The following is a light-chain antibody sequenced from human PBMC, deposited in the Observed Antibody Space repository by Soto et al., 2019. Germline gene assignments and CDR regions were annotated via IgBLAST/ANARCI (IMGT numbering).Light chain of an antibody. V-gene: IGKV3-11*01. CDR2: DAS. CDR1: QSVSSY. J-gene: IGKJ1*01. CDR3: QQSRS. Sequence: PGERATLSCRASQSVSSYLAWYQQKPGQAPRLLIYDASNRATGIPARFSGSGSGTDFTLTISCLQSEDFATYYCQQSRSFGQGTKVEIK.